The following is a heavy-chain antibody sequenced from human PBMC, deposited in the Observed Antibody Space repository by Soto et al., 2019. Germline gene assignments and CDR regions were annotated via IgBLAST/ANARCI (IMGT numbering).Heavy chain of an antibody. V-gene: IGHV3-21*01. CDR3: ARDPSDCSSTSCWGYYALDV. D-gene: IGHD2-2*01. Sequence: PGGSLRLSCAASGFTFSTYSMNWVRQAPGKRLEWVSSISSSGTYIHYADSLKGRFTISRDNAKNSLYLQMISLRAEDTAVYYCARDPSDCSSTSCWGYYALDVWRQRTTVTVPS. CDR1: GFTFSTYS. J-gene: IGHJ6*02. CDR2: ISSSGTYI.